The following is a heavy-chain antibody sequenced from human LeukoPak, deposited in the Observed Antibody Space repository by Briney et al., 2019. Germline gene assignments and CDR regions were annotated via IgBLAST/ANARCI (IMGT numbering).Heavy chain of an antibody. CDR2: IYPGESDT. D-gene: IGHD3-10*01. Sequence: GGPLKISCKGSGSRFTSYWIGGVRQMPGKGLEGMGIIYPGESDTRYSTSFQGQVTISADKTSSTAYLKWRSGKATEPAMYYCARPRGEYYYCSGTYSYAFDLWGQGTIVTVSS. CDR3: ARPRGEYYYCSGTYSYAFDL. J-gene: IGHJ3*01. CDR1: GSRFTSYW. V-gene: IGHV5-51*01.